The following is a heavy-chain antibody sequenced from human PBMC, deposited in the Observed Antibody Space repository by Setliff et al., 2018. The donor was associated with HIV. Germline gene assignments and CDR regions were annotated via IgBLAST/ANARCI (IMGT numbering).Heavy chain of an antibody. V-gene: IGHV4-59*11. Sequence: PSETLSLTCTVSGGSISSRYWSWIRLPPGKGLEWIGTLYYNGNTNSNPSLKSRVTISGDTSKNLFSLKLTSVTPADTAVYYCARPLTTSVNFWGDAFSIWGQGTMVTVSS. CDR3: ARPLTTSVNFWGDAFSI. CDR1: GGSISSRY. D-gene: IGHD3-3*01. J-gene: IGHJ3*02. CDR2: LYYNGNT.